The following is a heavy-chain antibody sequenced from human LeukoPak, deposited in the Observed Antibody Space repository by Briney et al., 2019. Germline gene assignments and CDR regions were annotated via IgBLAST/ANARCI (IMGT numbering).Heavy chain of an antibody. Sequence: PGGSLRLSCAASGFTFSSYGMHWVRQAPGKGLEGVAFIRYDGSNKYYADSVKGRFTISRDNSKNTLYLQMNSLRAEDPAVYYCAKDDRSSWYYFDYWGQGTLVTVSS. V-gene: IGHV3-30*02. CDR1: GFTFSSYG. CDR2: IRYDGSNK. J-gene: IGHJ4*02. D-gene: IGHD6-13*01. CDR3: AKDDRSSWYYFDY.